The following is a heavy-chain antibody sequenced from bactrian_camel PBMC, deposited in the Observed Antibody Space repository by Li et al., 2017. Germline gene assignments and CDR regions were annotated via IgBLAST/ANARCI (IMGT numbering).Heavy chain of an antibody. CDR3: ARGDFRYNQNY. Sequence: HVQLVESGGGLVQPGGPLRLSCAASGFTFSPYWMDWIRQAPGKGLEWVSRISPFGGSTYYADSVEGRFAISRDNAENTLYLQLNSLKTEDTATYYCARGDFRYNQNYRGQGTQVTVS. J-gene: IGHJ4*01. CDR1: GFTFSPYW. CDR2: ISPFGGST. V-gene: IGHV3S1*01.